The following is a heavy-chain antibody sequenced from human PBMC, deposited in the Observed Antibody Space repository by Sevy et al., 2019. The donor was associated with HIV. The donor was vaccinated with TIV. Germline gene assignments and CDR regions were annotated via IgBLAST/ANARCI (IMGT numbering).Heavy chain of an antibody. CDR2: TYYRSKWYN. D-gene: IGHD1-20*01. V-gene: IGHV6-1*01. J-gene: IGHJ6*02. CDR3: ARDGLTYGGMDV. CDR1: GDSVSSNSAA. Sequence: SQTLLLTCAISGDSVSSNSAAWNWIRQSPSRGLEWLGRTYYRSKWYNDYAVSVKSRITINPDTSKNQVSLQLNSVTPEDTAIYYCARDGLTYGGMDVWGQGTTVTVSS.